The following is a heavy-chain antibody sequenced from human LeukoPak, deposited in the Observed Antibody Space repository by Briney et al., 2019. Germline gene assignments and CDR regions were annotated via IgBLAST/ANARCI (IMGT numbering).Heavy chain of an antibody. Sequence: GGALRLSCTVSGFTVSSNSWSWVGQAPGKGLEWVSFIYSGGNTHYSDSVKGRFTLSRDNDKNTLYLQMNSLRAEDTAVYYCAREIRYYGSGSYLDYWGQGTLVTVSS. CDR1: GFTVSSNS. CDR2: IYSGGNT. V-gene: IGHV3-53*01. J-gene: IGHJ4*02. D-gene: IGHD3-10*01. CDR3: AREIRYYGSGSYLDY.